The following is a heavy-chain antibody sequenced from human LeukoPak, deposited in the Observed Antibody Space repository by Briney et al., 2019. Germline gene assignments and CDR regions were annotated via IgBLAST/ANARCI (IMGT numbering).Heavy chain of an antibody. CDR3: AKRYSSSFFTFDY. J-gene: IGHJ4*02. Sequence: GGSLRLSCAASGFTFSSYAMSWVRQAPGKGLEWVSAISGSGGSTYYADSVKGRFTISRDNSKNTLYLQMNSLRAEDTAVYFCAKRYSSSFFTFDYWGQGTLVTVSS. CDR1: GFTFSSYA. D-gene: IGHD6-13*01. CDR2: ISGSGGST. V-gene: IGHV3-23*01.